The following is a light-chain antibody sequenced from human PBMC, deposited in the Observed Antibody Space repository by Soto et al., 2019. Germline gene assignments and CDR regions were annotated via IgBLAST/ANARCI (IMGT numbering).Light chain of an antibody. J-gene: IGKJ3*01. V-gene: IGKV3-20*01. Sequence: EIVLTQSPGTLSLSPGERATLSCRASQSVSGSYLAWYQQKPGQAPRLLIFGTYSKATGIPDRFRGSGSGTDFALTISRLEPEDLAVYYCQQYVSSFTFGPGTKVDIK. CDR3: QQYVSSFT. CDR1: QSVSGSY. CDR2: GTY.